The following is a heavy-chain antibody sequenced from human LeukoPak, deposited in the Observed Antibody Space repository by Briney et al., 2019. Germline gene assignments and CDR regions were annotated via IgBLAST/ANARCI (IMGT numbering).Heavy chain of an antibody. CDR1: GFTFDYYA. CDR3: ARARYYYDSKFYHYSGMDV. Sequence: QSGGSLRLSCATSGFTFDYYAMHWVRQAPGKGLEWVSSITSNSGSRVYADSVKGRFTISRDNAKNSLYLQMNSLRAEDTAVYYCARARYYYDSKFYHYSGMDVWGQGTTVTVSS. CDR2: ITSNSGSR. J-gene: IGHJ6*02. V-gene: IGHV3-9*01. D-gene: IGHD3-22*01.